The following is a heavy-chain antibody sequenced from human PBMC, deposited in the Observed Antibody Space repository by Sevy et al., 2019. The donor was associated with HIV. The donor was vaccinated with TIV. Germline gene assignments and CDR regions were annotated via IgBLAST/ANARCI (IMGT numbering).Heavy chain of an antibody. CDR1: GVTFSSHA. D-gene: IGHD5-18*01. CDR3: AKGYSYFDY. CDR2: VTSSGGST. J-gene: IGHJ4*02. V-gene: IGHV3-23*01. Sequence: GGSLRLSCAASGVTFSSHAMTWVRQAPGKGLEWVSLVTSSGGSTYYADSVKGRFIISIDSSKNTLHLQMNSLRAEDMAVYYCAKGYSYFDYWGQGTLVTVSS.